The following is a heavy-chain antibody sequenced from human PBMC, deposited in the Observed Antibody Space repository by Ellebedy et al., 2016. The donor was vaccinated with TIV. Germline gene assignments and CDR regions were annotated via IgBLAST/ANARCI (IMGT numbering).Heavy chain of an antibody. CDR1: GFTPSNYG. J-gene: IGHJ3*02. CDR2: IGSDVTSQ. CDR3: AREPWELQYGADAFDI. V-gene: IGHV3-33*01. D-gene: IGHD1-26*01. Sequence: GESLKISCEASGFTPSNYGIHWVRQAPSKGLEWVAVIGSDVTSQYYAASVKGRFTISRDSSKNTVYLQMNSLRAEDTAVYYCAREPWELQYGADAFDIWGQGTMVTVSS.